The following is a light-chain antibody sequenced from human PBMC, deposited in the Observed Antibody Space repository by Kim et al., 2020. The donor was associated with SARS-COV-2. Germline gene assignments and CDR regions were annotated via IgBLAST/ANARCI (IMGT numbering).Light chain of an antibody. Sequence: NVLTQSPGTLSLSPGERATLSCRASQSVPKNKVAWYQQKPGQAPRLLIHGASSRATGIPDRFSGSGSGTDFTLSIDRLESDYFAVYYCQRDGGSFGQGTRLEIK. J-gene: IGKJ5*01. CDR1: QSVPKNK. V-gene: IGKV3-20*01. CDR2: GAS. CDR3: QRDGGS.